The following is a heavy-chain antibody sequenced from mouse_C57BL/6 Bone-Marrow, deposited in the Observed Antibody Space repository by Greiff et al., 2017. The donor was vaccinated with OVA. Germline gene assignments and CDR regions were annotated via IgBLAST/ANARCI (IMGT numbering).Heavy chain of an antibody. D-gene: IGHD1-1*01. CDR3: ARHNGIYYYGSSGAY. V-gene: IGHV5-6*01. Sequence: EVQGVESGGDLVKPGGSLKLSCAASGFTFRSYGMSWVRQTPDKRLEWVATISSGGSYTYYPESVKGRFTISRDNAKNTLYLQMSSLKSEDTAMYYCARHNGIYYYGSSGAYWGQGTLVTVSA. CDR2: ISSGGSYT. J-gene: IGHJ3*01. CDR1: GFTFRSYG.